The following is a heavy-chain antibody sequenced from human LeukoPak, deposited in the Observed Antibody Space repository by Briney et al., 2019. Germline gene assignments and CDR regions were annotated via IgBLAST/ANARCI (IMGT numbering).Heavy chain of an antibody. D-gene: IGHD2-8*01. J-gene: IGHJ5*02. CDR2: INGGNGDT. Sequence: ASVKVSCKASGYTFSNHEIHWVRQAPGQSLEWMGGINGGNGDTKYSHELQERVTFSRDTSANTAYMELSSLRSEDTAVYYCASGLADCTNGVCRPVWFDPWGQGTLVTVSS. CDR1: GYTFSNHE. CDR3: ASGLADCTNGVCRPVWFDP. V-gene: IGHV1-3*03.